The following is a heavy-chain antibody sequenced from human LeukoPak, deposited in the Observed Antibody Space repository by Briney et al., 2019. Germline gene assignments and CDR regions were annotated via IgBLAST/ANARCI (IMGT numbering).Heavy chain of an antibody. CDR2: IIPIFGTA. CDR1: GGTFSSYA. Sequence: ASVKVSCKASGGTFSSYAISWVRQAPGQGLEWMGGIIPIFGTANYAQKFQGRVTITADESTSTAYMELSSLRSEDTAVYYCATEVPNGDLRFDYWGQGTLVTVSS. D-gene: IGHD4-17*01. V-gene: IGHV1-69*13. J-gene: IGHJ4*02. CDR3: ATEVPNGDLRFDY.